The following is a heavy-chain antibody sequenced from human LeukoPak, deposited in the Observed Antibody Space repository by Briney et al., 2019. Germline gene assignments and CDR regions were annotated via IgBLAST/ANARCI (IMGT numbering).Heavy chain of an antibody. J-gene: IGHJ4*02. CDR3: TRARTPRFGEPLESYYFDY. D-gene: IGHD3-10*01. CDR2: INPSGGST. CDR1: GGTFSSYA. V-gene: IGHV1-46*01. Sequence: AASVKVSCKASGGTFSSYAISWVRQAPGQGLEWMGIINPSGGSTSYAQKFQGRVTMTRDTSTSTVYMELSSLRSEDTAVYYCTRARTPRFGEPLESYYFDYWGQGTLVTVSS.